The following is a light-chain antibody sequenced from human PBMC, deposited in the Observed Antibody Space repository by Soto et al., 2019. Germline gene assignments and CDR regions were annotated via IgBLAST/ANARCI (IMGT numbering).Light chain of an antibody. CDR3: QQHNDYSPVT. Sequence: DIQMTQSPPTLSASVGDRVTITCRASQTIGSSLAWYQHKPGKAPKLLIFDASTLQTGVPSRFSGSGFGTEFTLTISKLQPDDFATYYCQQHNDYSPVTFGQGTKLEI. V-gene: IGKV1-5*01. CDR2: DAS. CDR1: QTIGSS. J-gene: IGKJ2*01.